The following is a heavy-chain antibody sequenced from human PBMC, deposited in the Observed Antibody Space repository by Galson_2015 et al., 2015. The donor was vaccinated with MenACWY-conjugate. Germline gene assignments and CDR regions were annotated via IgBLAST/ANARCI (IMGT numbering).Heavy chain of an antibody. D-gene: IGHD3-3*01. V-gene: IGHV3-11*06. CDR3: ARGGVTILGVVLYGMDV. J-gene: IGHJ6*02. CDR2: ISSNNRDT. CDR1: GFTFSAYY. Sequence: SLRLSCAASGFTFSAYYMSWIRHTPGKGLEWVSYISSNNRDTNYAESVRGRFTISRDNAKNLLYLQMNSLKAEDTAVYYCARGGVTILGVVLYGMDVRGQGTTVTVSS.